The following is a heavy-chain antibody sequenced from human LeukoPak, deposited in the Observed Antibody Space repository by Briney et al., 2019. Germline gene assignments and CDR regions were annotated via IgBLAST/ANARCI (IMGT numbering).Heavy chain of an antibody. D-gene: IGHD3-3*01. CDR3: ARQYYDIWSGYYTADYYFDY. J-gene: IGHJ4*02. CDR1: GFTVSSNY. V-gene: IGHV3-66*04. CDR2: IYSGGST. Sequence: GGSLRLSCAASGFTVSSNYMSWVRQAPGKGLEWVSVIYSGGSTYYADSVKGRFTISRDNAKNSLYLELHSPRAEDTAVYYCARQYYDIWSGYYTADYYFDYWGQGTLVTVSS.